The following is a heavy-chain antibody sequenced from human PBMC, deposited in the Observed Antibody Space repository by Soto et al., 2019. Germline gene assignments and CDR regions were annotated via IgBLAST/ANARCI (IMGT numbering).Heavy chain of an antibody. CDR1: GFTFSSYA. CDR3: AKRRGAGGHFDY. Sequence: GGSLRLSCEASGFTFSSYAMGWVRQGPGKGLEWVAVVSIGGSTHYADSVRGRFTISRDNSKNTLSLQMNSLTAEDTAVYFCAKRRGAGGHFDYWGQGALVTVSS. CDR2: VSIGGST. D-gene: IGHD2-15*01. V-gene: IGHV3-23*01. J-gene: IGHJ4*02.